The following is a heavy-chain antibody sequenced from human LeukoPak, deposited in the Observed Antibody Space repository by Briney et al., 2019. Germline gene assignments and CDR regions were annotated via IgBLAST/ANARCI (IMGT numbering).Heavy chain of an antibody. V-gene: IGHV1-18*01. CDR3: ARPGSSTATYPTWFDP. J-gene: IGHJ5*02. CDR2: ISPYNGNT. CDR1: GYTFTTYG. Sequence: ASVKVSCKASGYTFTTYGINWVRQAPGQGLEWMGWISPYNGNTNYAQKLQGRVTMTTDTSTGTVYMEFRSLRSDDTALYYCARPGSSTATYPTWFDPWGQGTLVTVSS. D-gene: IGHD1-26*01.